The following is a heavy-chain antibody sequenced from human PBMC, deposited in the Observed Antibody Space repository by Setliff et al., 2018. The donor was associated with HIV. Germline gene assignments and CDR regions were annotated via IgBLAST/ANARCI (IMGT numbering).Heavy chain of an antibody. J-gene: IGHJ6*03. V-gene: IGHV5-51*01. CDR3: ARSLSGYKYYMDV. D-gene: IGHD1-26*01. CDR2: IYPGDSDT. CDR1: GYSFSNYW. Sequence: PGESLKISCKGSGYSFSNYWIGWVRQMPGKGLEWMGIIYPGDSDTRYSPSFQGQVTISADKSISTAYLQWSSLEASDTAMYYCARSLSGYKYYMDVWGKGTTVTVSS.